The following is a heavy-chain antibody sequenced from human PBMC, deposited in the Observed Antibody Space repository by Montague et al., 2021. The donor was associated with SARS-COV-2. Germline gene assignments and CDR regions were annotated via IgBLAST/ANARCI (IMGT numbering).Heavy chain of an antibody. D-gene: IGHD3-10*01. V-gene: IGHV4-34*01. CDR1: GGSFSTYS. Sequence: SGTLSLTCAVHGGSFSTYSWNWIRQPPGKGLEWIGEIHHGGSTNYNPSLKSRVTISADTSKNQFSLKLTSVAAADTAVYYCARLGDGVVPSPILGVGPYYSYYYMDVWGKGTRSPSP. J-gene: IGHJ6*03. CDR3: ARLGDGVVPSPILGVGPYYSYYYMDV. CDR2: IHHGGST.